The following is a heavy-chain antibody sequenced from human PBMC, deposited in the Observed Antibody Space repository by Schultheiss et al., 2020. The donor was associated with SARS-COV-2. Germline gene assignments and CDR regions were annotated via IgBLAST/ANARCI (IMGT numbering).Heavy chain of an antibody. V-gene: IGHV4-34*01. D-gene: IGHD6-6*01. Sequence: SQTLSLTCAVYGGSFSGYYWSWIRQPPGKGLEWIGSIYHSGSTYYNPSLKSRVTISVDTSKNQFSLKLSSVTAADTAVYYCASRMEGYSSSRGGLDYWGQGTLVTVSS. CDR2: IYHSGST. CDR1: GGSFSGYY. J-gene: IGHJ4*02. CDR3: ASRMEGYSSSRGGLDY.